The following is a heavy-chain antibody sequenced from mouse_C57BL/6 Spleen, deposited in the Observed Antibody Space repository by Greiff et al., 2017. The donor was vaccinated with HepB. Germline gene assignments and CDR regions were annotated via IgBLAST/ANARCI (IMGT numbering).Heavy chain of an antibody. V-gene: IGHV1-82*01. D-gene: IGHD3-2*02. Sequence: VQLQHSGPELVKPGASVKISCKASGYAFSSSWMNWVKQRPGKGLEWIGRIYPGDGDTNYNGKFKGKATLTADKSSSTAYMQLSSLTSEDSAVYFCARWAQAFAYGGQGTLVTVSA. CDR3: ARWAQAFAY. J-gene: IGHJ3*01. CDR1: GYAFSSSW. CDR2: IYPGDGDT.